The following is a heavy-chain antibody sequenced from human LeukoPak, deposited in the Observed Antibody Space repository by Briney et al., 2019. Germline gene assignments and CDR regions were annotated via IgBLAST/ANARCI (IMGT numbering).Heavy chain of an antibody. CDR3: AKTSYYDSGKGRSFDY. CDR2: ISSSGGNT. CDR1: GFTFINYA. D-gene: IGHD3-10*01. Sequence: PGGSMTLSCQASGFTFINYAMTWDRQAPGKWLEWVSRISSSGGNTYYADSVKGRFTISRDSSKNTLYLQMNSLRDEDTAVYYCAKTSYYDSGKGRSFDYWGQGTLVTVSS. J-gene: IGHJ4*02. V-gene: IGHV3-23*01.